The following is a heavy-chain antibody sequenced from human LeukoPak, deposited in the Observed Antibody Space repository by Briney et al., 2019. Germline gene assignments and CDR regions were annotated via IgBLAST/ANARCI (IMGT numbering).Heavy chain of an antibody. CDR1: GGSISSSSYY. CDR3: ARQKDDYVWGSYRSLPDY. D-gene: IGHD3-16*02. V-gene: IGHV4-39*01. CDR2: IYYSGST. Sequence: SETLSLTCTVSGGSISSSSYYWGWIHQPPGKGLEWIGSIYYSGSTYYNPSLKSRVTISVDTSKNQFSLKLSSVTAADTAVYYCARQKDDYVWGSYRSLPDYWGQGTLVTVSS. J-gene: IGHJ4*02.